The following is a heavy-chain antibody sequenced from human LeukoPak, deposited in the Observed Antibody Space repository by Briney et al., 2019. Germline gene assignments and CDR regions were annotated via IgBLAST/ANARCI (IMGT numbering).Heavy chain of an antibody. Sequence: PGGSLRLSCAASGFTFSNYNMNWVRQAPGKGLEWVSSISSYSSYMWYADSVKGRFTIARDNSNNRVYLRLNSLRTEDTAVYYCAKSGAALDYWGQGTLVTVSS. V-gene: IGHV3-21*01. D-gene: IGHD1-26*01. CDR3: AKSGAALDY. J-gene: IGHJ4*02. CDR1: GFTFSNYN. CDR2: ISSYSSYM.